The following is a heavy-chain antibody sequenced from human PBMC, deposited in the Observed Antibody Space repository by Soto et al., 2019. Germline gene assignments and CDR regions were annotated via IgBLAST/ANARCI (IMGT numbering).Heavy chain of an antibody. V-gene: IGHV1-2*04. J-gene: IGHJ4*02. CDR2: INPNSGGT. D-gene: IGHD4-17*01. CDR3: ARGDYGDYVGRQFDY. CDR1: GYTFTGYY. Sequence: QVQLVQSGAEVKKPGASVKVSCKASGYTFTGYYMHWVRQAPGQGLEWMGWINPNSGGTNYAQKFQGWGTMTRDTSISTAYMELSRLRSDDTAVYYCARGDYGDYVGRQFDYWGQGTLVTVSS.